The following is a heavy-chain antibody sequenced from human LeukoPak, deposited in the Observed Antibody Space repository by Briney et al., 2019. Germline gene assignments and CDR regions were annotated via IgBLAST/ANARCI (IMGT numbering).Heavy chain of an antibody. D-gene: IGHD4-17*01. V-gene: IGHV1-69*04. J-gene: IGHJ4*02. CDR3: ARAYGDYALLFY. CDR1: GGTFSSYA. CDR2: IIPILGIA. Sequence: SVKVSCKASGGTFSSYAISWVRQAPGQGLEWMGRIIPILGIANYAQKFQGRVTITADKSTSTAYMGLSSLRSEDTAVYYCARAYGDYALLFYWGQGTLVTVSS.